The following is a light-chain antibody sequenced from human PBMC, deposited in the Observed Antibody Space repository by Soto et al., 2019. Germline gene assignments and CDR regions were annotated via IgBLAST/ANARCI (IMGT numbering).Light chain of an antibody. CDR2: GAS. V-gene: IGKV3-20*01. J-gene: IGKJ2*01. Sequence: EIVLTQSPGTLSLSPGERATLSCRASQSVSSSYLAWYQQKPGQAPRLLIYGASSRATGIPDRFSGSGSGTDFTLTISRLEPEDSAVYYCQQYSSSPYTFGQGTKLQIK. CDR3: QQYSSSPYT. CDR1: QSVSSSY.